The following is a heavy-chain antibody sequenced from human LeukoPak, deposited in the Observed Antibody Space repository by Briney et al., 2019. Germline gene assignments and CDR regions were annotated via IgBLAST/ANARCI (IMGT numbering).Heavy chain of an antibody. Sequence: GGTLRLSCAASGFSINSYGMGWVRQAPGKGLKWVSAISGSGGRTYNADSVKGRFTISRDNSENTVYLQMNSLRAEDTAVYYCAKQSGFGDVDYYYYYMDVWGKGTTVTISS. D-gene: IGHD3-10*01. CDR3: AKQSGFGDVDYYYYYMDV. CDR1: GFSINSYG. J-gene: IGHJ6*03. CDR2: ISGSGGRT. V-gene: IGHV3-23*01.